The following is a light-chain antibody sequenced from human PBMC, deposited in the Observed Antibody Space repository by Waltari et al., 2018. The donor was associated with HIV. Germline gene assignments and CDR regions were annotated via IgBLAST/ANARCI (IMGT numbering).Light chain of an antibody. CDR2: AAS. J-gene: IGKJ4*01. V-gene: IGKV1-33*01. CDR3: QQYDNLPLT. CDR1: QDIIKY. Sequence: DIQMTQSPSSLSASVRDRVTITCQASQDIIKYLNWYQQKPGKAPKLLIYAASNLKTGVPARFSGGGSGTDFTFTISSLQPEDIATYYCQQYDNLPLTFGGGTKVEI.